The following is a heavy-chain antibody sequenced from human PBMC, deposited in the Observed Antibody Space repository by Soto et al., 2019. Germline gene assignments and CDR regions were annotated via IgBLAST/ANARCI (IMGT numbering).Heavy chain of an antibody. CDR3: ARAYTWGISATGT. D-gene: IGHD6-13*01. Sequence: QVQLVQSGAEVKKPGASVKVSCKASGYTFTSFDINWVRQATGQELEWMGWMNPNSGNTGYAQKFQGRVTMTRNTSISTAYMELSSLRSEDTAIYYCARAYTWGISATGTWGQGTLVTVSS. V-gene: IGHV1-8*01. CDR1: GYTFTSFD. J-gene: IGHJ4*02. CDR2: MNPNSGNT.